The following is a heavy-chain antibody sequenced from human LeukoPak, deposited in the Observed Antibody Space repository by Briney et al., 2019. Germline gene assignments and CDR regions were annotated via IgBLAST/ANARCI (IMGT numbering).Heavy chain of an antibody. J-gene: IGHJ5*02. CDR2: ISSSSRYI. V-gene: IGHV3-21*01. Sequence: GGSLRLSCAASGFTFGTYTLNWVRQAPGKGLEWVSSISSSSRYIYYADSVKGRFTISRDNAKNSLYLQMNSLRADDTAVYYCPIGRGGYDSNNWFDPWGQGTLVTVSS. D-gene: IGHD5-12*01. CDR3: PIGRGGYDSNNWFDP. CDR1: GFTFGTYT.